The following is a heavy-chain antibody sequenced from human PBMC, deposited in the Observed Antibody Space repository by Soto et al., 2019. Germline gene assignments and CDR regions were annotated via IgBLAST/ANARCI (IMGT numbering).Heavy chain of an antibody. J-gene: IGHJ4*01. CDR3: PRAVGSDGSTWYMGGYDY. Sequence: ASVMVSCKASGYTFSDYDIHWVRQAPGQGLEWMGWINPDTGGTDYKQKFQGWVTMTRDTSISTAYMELSSLKSDDTAVYYCPRAVGSDGSTWYMGGYDYWG. CDR1: GYTFSDYD. D-gene: IGHD6-13*01. CDR2: INPDTGGT. V-gene: IGHV1-2*04.